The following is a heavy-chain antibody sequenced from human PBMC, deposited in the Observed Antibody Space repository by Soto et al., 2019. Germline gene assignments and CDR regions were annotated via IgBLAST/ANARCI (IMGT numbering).Heavy chain of an antibody. CDR1: GGSISSGDYY. CDR2: IYYSGST. D-gene: IGHD3-22*01. V-gene: IGHV4-30-4*02. CDR3: ARDYYKYYDSSGYYRSPAY. Sequence: PSETLSLTCTVSGGSISSGDYYWSWIRQPPGKGLEWIGYIYYSGSTYYNPSLKSRVTISVDNSRNTLFLQMNSLRAEDTAVYYCARDYYKYYDSSGYYRSPAYWGQGTLVTVSS. J-gene: IGHJ4*02.